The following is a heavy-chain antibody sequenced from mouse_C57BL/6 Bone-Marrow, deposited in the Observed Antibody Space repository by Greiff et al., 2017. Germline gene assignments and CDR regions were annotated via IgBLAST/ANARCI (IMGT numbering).Heavy chain of an antibody. V-gene: IGHV5-17*01. CDR3: APGTHYFDY. CDR1: GFTFSDYG. CDR2: ISSGSSTI. J-gene: IGHJ2*01. Sequence: EVKLMESGGGLVKPGGSLKLSCAASGFTFSDYGMHWVRQAPEKGLEWVAYISSGSSTIYYADTVKGRFTISRDNAKNTLFLQMTSLRSEDTAMYYCAPGTHYFDYWGQGTTLTVSS. D-gene: IGHD4-1*01.